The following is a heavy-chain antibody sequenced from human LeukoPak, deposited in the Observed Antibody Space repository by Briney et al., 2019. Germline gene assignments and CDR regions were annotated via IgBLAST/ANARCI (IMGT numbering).Heavy chain of an antibody. V-gene: IGHV4-39*01. J-gene: IGHJ3*02. Sequence: SETLSLTCTVSGGSISSSSYYWGWIRQPPGKGLEWIGSIYYSGSTYYNPSLKSRVTISVDTSKNQFSLKLSSVTAADTAVYYCAIDSSSWYGGAFDIWGQGTMVTVSS. D-gene: IGHD6-13*01. CDR1: GGSISSSSYY. CDR2: IYYSGST. CDR3: AIDSSSWYGGAFDI.